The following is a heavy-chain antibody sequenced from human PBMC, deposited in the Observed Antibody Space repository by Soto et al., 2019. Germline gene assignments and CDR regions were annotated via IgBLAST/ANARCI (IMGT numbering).Heavy chain of an antibody. CDR1: GGSISSGDYY. D-gene: IGHD3-10*01. Sequence: QVQLQESGPGLVKPSQTLSLTCTVSGGSISSGDYYWSWIRQPPGKGLEWIGYIYYIGSTYYNPSLKIPVTIPVDTSKNQFSLKLTSVTAADTAVYYCAMVRGVTSFDYWGQGTLVTVSS. J-gene: IGHJ4*02. V-gene: IGHV4-30-4*01. CDR3: AMVRGVTSFDY. CDR2: IYYIGST.